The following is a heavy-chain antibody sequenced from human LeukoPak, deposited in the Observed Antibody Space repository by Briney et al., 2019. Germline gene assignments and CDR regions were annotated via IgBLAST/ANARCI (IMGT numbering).Heavy chain of an antibody. V-gene: IGHV4-38-2*02. CDR1: GYSISSGYY. J-gene: IGHJ4*02. CDR2: IYHSGST. Sequence: TSETLSLTCAVSGYSISSGYYWGWIRQPPGKGLEWIGSIYHSGSTYYNPSLKSRVTISVDTSKNQFSLKLSSVTAADTAAYYCARELIAVAGTGYFDYWGQGTLVTVSS. D-gene: IGHD6-19*01. CDR3: ARELIAVAGTGYFDY.